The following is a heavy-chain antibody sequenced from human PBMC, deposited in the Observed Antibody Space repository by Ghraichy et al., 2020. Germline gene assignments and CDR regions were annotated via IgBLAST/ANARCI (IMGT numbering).Heavy chain of an antibody. CDR3: ARGLDRQGFWSGYGMDV. J-gene: IGHJ6*02. CDR2: MNPNSGNT. D-gene: IGHD3-3*01. Sequence: ASVKVSCKASGYTFTSYDINWVRQATGQGLEWMGWMNPNSGNTGYAQKFQGRVTMTRNTSISTAYMELSSLRSEDTAVYYCARGLDRQGFWSGYGMDVWGQGTTVTVSS. CDR1: GYTFTSYD. V-gene: IGHV1-8*01.